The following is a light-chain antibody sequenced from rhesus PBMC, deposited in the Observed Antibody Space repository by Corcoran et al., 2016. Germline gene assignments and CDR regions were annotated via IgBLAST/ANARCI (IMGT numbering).Light chain of an antibody. J-gene: IGKJ4*01. CDR3: MQHKALPLT. CDR2: GGS. Sequence: DIVMTQTPLSLPVTPGEPASISCRSSQSLLHTDGYTYLAWYLQKPGQSPQLLIYGGSNRASGVPERFSGSGSGTDFTLKISKVEAEDVGVYYCMQHKALPLTFGGGTKVEIK. CDR1: QSLLHTDGYTY. V-gene: IGKV2-61*01.